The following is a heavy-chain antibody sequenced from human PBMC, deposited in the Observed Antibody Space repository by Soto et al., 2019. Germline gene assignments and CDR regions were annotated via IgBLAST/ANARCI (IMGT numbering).Heavy chain of an antibody. D-gene: IGHD4-17*01. J-gene: IGHJ6*03. V-gene: IGHV3-30*18. CDR2: ISYDGSNK. Sequence: PGGSLRLSCAASGFTFSSYGMHWVRQAPGKGLEWVAVISYDGSNKYYADSVKGRFTISRDNSKNTLYLQMNSLRAEDTAVYYCAKDLGVTTSGYYYYYMDVWGKGTTVTVSS. CDR3: AKDLGVTTSGYYYYYMDV. CDR1: GFTFSSYG.